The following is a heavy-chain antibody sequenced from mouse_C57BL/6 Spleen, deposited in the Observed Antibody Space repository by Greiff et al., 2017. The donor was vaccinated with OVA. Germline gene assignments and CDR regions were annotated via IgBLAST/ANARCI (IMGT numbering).Heavy chain of an antibody. CDR3: ARSYYKEYFDY. CDR2: ISDGGSYT. Sequence: EVQGVESGGGLVKPGGSLKLSCAASGFTFSSYAMSWVRQTPEKRLEWVATISDGGSYTYYPDNVKGRFTISRDNAKNNLYLQMSHLKSEDTAMYYCARSYYKEYFDYWGQGTTLTVSS. D-gene: IGHD1-1*01. J-gene: IGHJ2*01. V-gene: IGHV5-4*01. CDR1: GFTFSSYA.